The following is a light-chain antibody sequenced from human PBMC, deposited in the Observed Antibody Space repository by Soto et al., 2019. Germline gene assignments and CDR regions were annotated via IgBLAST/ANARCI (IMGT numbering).Light chain of an antibody. Sequence: DIQMTQSPSTLSASVGDRVTITCRASQSISSWLAWYQQKPGKAPKLLIYDASSLESGVPSRFSGSGSGTEFSLTIRALQPEDFATYYCQQANSFPLTFGGGTKVDIK. CDR2: DAS. V-gene: IGKV1-5*01. CDR1: QSISSW. CDR3: QQANSFPLT. J-gene: IGKJ4*01.